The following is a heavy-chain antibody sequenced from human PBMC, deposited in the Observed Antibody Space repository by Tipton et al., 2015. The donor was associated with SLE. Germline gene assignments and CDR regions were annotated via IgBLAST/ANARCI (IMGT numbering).Heavy chain of an antibody. CDR2: IYYSGST. V-gene: IGHV4-59*01. CDR3: ARAEGSWDAFDI. CDR1: GGSISSYY. Sequence: ILSLTCTVSGGSISSYYWSWIRQPPGRGLEWIGCIYYSGSTNYNPSLKSRVTISVDTSKNQFSLKLSSVTAADTAVYYCARAEGSWDAFDIWGQGTMVTVSS. D-gene: IGHD2-15*01. J-gene: IGHJ3*02.